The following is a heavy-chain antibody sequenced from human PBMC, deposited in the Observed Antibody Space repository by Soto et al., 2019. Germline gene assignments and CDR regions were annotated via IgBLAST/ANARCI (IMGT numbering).Heavy chain of an antibody. Sequence: DSVKVSCKASGYTFTSYGISWVRQAPGQGLEWMGWISAYNGNTNYAQKLQGRVTMTTDTSTSTAYMDLRSLRFGHTAVYYCARGLLWFGEFHRSRYGMDVWGQGTTVTVSS. V-gene: IGHV1-18*01. D-gene: IGHD3-10*01. J-gene: IGHJ6*02. CDR1: GYTFTSYG. CDR2: ISAYNGNT. CDR3: ARGLLWFGEFHRSRYGMDV.